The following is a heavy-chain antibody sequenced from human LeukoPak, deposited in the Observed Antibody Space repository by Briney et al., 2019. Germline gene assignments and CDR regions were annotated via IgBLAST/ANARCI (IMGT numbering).Heavy chain of an antibody. Sequence: PSETLSHTFTVSGGSISSSSYHWGWIRQPPGKGLEWIGSIYYTGTTYYSPSLRSRLAMSVETSKNQFSLQLTSLTAADTAVYYCARAGQFTKACTNGVCRLNWFDPWGQGTLVTVSS. CDR1: GGSISSSSYH. V-gene: IGHV4-39*07. CDR2: IYYTGTT. D-gene: IGHD2-8*01. CDR3: ARAGQFTKACTNGVCRLNWFDP. J-gene: IGHJ5*02.